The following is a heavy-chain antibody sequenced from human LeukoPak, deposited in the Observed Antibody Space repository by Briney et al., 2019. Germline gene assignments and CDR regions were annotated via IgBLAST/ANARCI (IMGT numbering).Heavy chain of an antibody. Sequence: ASVKVSCKASGYTFTGYYMHWVRQAPGQGLEWMGWINPNSGGTNYAQKFQGRVTMTRDTSISTAYMELSSLRSDVTAVYYCARTRIPMVRGVIGAFDIWGQGTMVTVSS. V-gene: IGHV1-2*02. CDR3: ARTRIPMVRGVIGAFDI. J-gene: IGHJ3*02. CDR2: INPNSGGT. D-gene: IGHD3-10*01. CDR1: GYTFTGYY.